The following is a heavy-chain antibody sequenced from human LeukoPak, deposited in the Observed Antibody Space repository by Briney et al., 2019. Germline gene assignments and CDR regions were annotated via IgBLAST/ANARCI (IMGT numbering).Heavy chain of an antibody. D-gene: IGHD1-7*01. CDR3: ARVGTGRNYFNYGMDV. J-gene: IGHJ6*02. Sequence: PSGTLSLTCAVSGGSISSSNWWSWVRQPPGKGLEWIGEIYHSGSTNYNPSLKSRVTISVDTSKNQFSLKVDSVTAADTAVYYCARVGTGRNYFNYGMDVWGQGTTVTVSS. CDR2: IYHSGST. CDR1: GGSISSSNW. V-gene: IGHV4-4*02.